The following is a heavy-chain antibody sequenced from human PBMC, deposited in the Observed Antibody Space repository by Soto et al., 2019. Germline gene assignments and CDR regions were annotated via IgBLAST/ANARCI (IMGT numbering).Heavy chain of an antibody. J-gene: IGHJ3*02. D-gene: IGHD6-19*01. Sequence: SETLSLTCAVSGYSITSGYYWGWIRQPPGKGLERIGSVYYSGRTYYYNPSLKTRDTVSVDTSKNQFSLRLSSVTAADTAVYYCAIAYSSGGVDAFDIWGQGTVVTVAS. CDR2: VYYSGRTY. V-gene: IGHV4-38-2*01. CDR3: AIAYSSGGVDAFDI. CDR1: GYSITSGYY.